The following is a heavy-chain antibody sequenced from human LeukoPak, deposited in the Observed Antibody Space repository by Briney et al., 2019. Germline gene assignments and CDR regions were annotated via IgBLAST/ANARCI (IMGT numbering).Heavy chain of an antibody. CDR3: AKSGMGITMIVVVISHLDY. Sequence: GGSLRLSCAASGFTFSSYAMSWVRQALGKGLEWVSAISGSGGSTYYADSVKGRFTISRDNSKNTLYLQMNSLRAEDTAVYYCAKSGMGITMIVVVISHLDYWGQGTLVTVSS. D-gene: IGHD3-22*01. CDR2: ISGSGGST. CDR1: GFTFSSYA. J-gene: IGHJ4*02. V-gene: IGHV3-23*01.